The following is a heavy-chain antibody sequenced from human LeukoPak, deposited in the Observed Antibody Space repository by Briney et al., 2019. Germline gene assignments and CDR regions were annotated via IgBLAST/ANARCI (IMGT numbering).Heavy chain of an antibody. J-gene: IGHJ4*02. Sequence: SQTLSLTCAISGDSVSSNSAAWNWIRQSPSRGLEWLGRTYYRSKWCNVYAVSVKGRITINPDTSKNQFSLQLNSVTPEDTAVYYCASNYYDSSGYYYTDYWGQGTLVTVSS. V-gene: IGHV6-1*01. CDR1: GDSVSSNSAA. D-gene: IGHD3-22*01. CDR3: ASNYYDSSGYYYTDY. CDR2: TYYRSKWCN.